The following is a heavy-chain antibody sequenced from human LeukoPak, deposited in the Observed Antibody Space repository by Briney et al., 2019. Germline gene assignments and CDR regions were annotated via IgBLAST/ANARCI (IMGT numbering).Heavy chain of an antibody. CDR3: ARDYYDSSGYPSFDY. V-gene: IGHV4-30-4*01. Sequence: PSETLSLTCTVSGGSISSVDYYWSWIRQRPGKGLEWIGYIYYSGSTYYNPSLKSRVTISVDTSKNQFSLKLSSVTAADTAVYYCARDYYDSSGYPSFDYWGQGTLVTVSS. J-gene: IGHJ4*02. CDR2: IYYSGST. CDR1: GGSISSVDYY. D-gene: IGHD3-22*01.